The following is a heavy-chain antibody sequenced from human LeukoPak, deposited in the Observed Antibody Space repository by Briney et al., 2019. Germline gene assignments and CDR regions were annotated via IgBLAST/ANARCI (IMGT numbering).Heavy chain of an antibody. CDR2: ISSSGSTI. Sequence: GGSLRLSCAASGFTFSSYEMNWVRQAPGKGLEWVSYISSSGSTIYYADSVKGRFTISRDNAKNSLYLQMNSLRAEDTAVYYCARAELRNYYYMDVWGKGTTVTVSS. V-gene: IGHV3-48*03. CDR3: ARAELRNYYYMDV. J-gene: IGHJ6*03. D-gene: IGHD1-26*01. CDR1: GFTFSSYE.